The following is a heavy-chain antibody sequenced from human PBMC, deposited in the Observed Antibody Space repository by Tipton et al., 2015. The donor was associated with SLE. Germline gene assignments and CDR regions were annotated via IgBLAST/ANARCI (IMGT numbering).Heavy chain of an antibody. J-gene: IGHJ6*02. CDR1: GGSFSAFS. CDR3: AVAVVPAGMDV. Sequence: TLSLTCAVYGGSFSAFSWSWIRQSPGKGLEWIGEINHSGTTYYNPSLKSRVTISVDTSKNQFSLKLSSVTAADTAVYYCAVAVVPAGMDVWGQGTTVTVSS. V-gene: IGHV4-34*01. D-gene: IGHD2-15*01. CDR2: INHSGTT.